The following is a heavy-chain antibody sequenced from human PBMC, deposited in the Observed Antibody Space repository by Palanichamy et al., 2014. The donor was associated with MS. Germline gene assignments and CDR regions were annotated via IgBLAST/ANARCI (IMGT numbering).Heavy chain of an antibody. CDR2: INQDGSET. Sequence: EVQLVESGGGLVQPGESLRLSCAVSGFTFRNNWMSWVRQAPGKGPEWVANINQDGSETYYVDSVKGRFTISRDNAKNSVFLQMNSLRAEDTAVYYCVHGPDSHYVDYWGQGTLVTVSS. D-gene: IGHD2-2*01. V-gene: IGHV3-7*03. J-gene: IGHJ4*02. CDR3: VHGPDSHYVDY. CDR1: GFTFRNNW.